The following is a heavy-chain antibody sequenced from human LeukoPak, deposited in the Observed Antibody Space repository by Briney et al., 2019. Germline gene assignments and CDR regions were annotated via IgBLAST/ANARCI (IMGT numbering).Heavy chain of an antibody. Sequence: GGSLRLSCAASGLNFRNYWMSWVRQAPGKGLEWVANIHPDGGTKNYVGSVKGRFTIPSDNAANSLDLQMNSLRVEDTAVYYCASTFPYCSGDSCALGAQGTLVTVSS. J-gene: IGHJ4*02. D-gene: IGHD2-15*01. V-gene: IGHV3-7*01. CDR2: IHPDGGTK. CDR3: ASTFPYCSGDSCAL. CDR1: GLNFRNYW.